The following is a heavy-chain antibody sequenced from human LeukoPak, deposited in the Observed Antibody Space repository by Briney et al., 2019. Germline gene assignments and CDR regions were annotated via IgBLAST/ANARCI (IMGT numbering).Heavy chain of an antibody. CDR2: IYTSGST. D-gene: IGHD3-16*02. CDR3: ARENIMITFGGVITLFDY. J-gene: IGHJ4*02. CDR1: GGSISSYY. V-gene: IGHV4-4*07. Sequence: SETLSPTCTVSGGSISSYYWSWIRQPAGKGLEWIGRIYTSGSTNYNPSLKSRVTMSVDTSKNQFSLKLSSVTAADTAVYYCARENIMITFGGVITLFDYWGQGTLVTVSS.